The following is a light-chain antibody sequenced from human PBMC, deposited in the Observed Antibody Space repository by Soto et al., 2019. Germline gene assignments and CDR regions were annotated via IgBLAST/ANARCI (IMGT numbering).Light chain of an antibody. J-gene: IGKJ1*01. V-gene: IGKV3-11*01. CDR1: QSVDTY. CDR2: DAS. Sequence: EIVLTQSPATLSLSPGERATLSCRASQSVDTYLAWYQQKPGQAPRLLIYDASNRATGIPARFSGSGSGTDFTLTISSLEPEDFAVYYCQQRSRWWTFGQGTKVGIK. CDR3: QQRSRWWT.